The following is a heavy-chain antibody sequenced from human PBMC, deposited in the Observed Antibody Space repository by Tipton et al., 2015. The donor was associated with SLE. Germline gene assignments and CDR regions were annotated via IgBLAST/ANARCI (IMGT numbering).Heavy chain of an antibody. CDR3: ATNGHGETYEFFTEYLRH. CDR1: GGSITSYSYY. CDR2: VYYYGET. D-gene: IGHD5-12*01. V-gene: IGHV4-39*02. J-gene: IGHJ1*01. Sequence: TLSLTCSVSGGSITSYSYYWGWVRQPPGKGLEWIGNVYYYGETYSSSSLKSRVTISADASKNHFSLKLNSVTAADTAVYYCATNGHGETYEFFTEYLRHWGQGTLVTVSS.